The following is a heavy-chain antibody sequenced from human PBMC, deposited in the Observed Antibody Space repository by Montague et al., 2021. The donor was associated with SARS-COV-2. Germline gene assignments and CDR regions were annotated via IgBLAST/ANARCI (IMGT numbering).Heavy chain of an antibody. CDR1: GGSISSYY. Sequence: SETLSLTCTVSGGSISSYYWSWIRQPPGKGLEWIGYIYYSGSTNYNPSLKSRVTISVDTSKNQFSLKLSSVTVADTAVYYCARGVATEEGNWFDPWGQGTLVTVSS. J-gene: IGHJ5*02. D-gene: IGHD5-12*01. CDR3: ARGVATEEGNWFDP. V-gene: IGHV4-59*13. CDR2: IYYSGST.